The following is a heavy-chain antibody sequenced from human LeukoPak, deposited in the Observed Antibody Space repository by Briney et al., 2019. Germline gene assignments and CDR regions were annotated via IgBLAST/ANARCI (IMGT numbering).Heavy chain of an antibody. CDR3: ARVLLAVAGY. CDR2: ISSSSSTI. D-gene: IGHD6-19*01. Sequence: GGSLRLSCAASGFTFSSYSMNWVRQAPGKGLEWVSYISSSSSTIYYADSVKGRFTISRDNAKNSLYLQMNSLRAEDTAVYYCARVLLAVAGYWGQGTLVTVSS. V-gene: IGHV3-48*01. CDR1: GFTFSSYS. J-gene: IGHJ4*02.